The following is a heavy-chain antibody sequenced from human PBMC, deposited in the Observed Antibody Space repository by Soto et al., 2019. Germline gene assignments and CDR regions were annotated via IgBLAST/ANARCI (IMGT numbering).Heavy chain of an antibody. CDR3: ASHPYGQPDYNWFDP. V-gene: IGHV1-46*03. Sequence: GASVKVSCKASGGTFSSYAISWVRQAPGQGLEWMGGINPSGGRTSYAQKFQGRVTMTRDKSTSTVYMELSSLRSEDTAVYYCASHPYGQPDYNWFDPWGQGTLVTVSS. J-gene: IGHJ5*02. CDR2: INPSGGRT. D-gene: IGHD3-3*01. CDR1: GGTFSSYA.